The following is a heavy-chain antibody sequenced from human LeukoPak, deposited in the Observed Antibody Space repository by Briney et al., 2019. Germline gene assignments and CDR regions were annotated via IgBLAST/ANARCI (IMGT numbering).Heavy chain of an antibody. V-gene: IGHV4-39*02. CDR3: ARPRGRFGELLVDY. CDR1: GGSISSTSYY. D-gene: IGHD3-10*01. CDR2: IYYSGNT. Sequence: NPSETLSLTCTVSGGSISSTSYYWGWIRQPPGKGLEWIGSIYYSGNTYYNPSLKSRVTISVDTSKNHFSLKLRSVTAADTAVYYCARPRGRFGELLVDYWGQGTLVTVSS. J-gene: IGHJ4*02.